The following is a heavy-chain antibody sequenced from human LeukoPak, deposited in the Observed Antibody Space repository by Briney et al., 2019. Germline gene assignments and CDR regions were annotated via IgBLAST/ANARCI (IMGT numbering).Heavy chain of an antibody. J-gene: IGHJ4*02. CDR2: IRSKAYGGTT. CDR1: GFTFGDYA. Sequence: PGRSLRLSCTASGFTFGDYAMSWFRQAPGKGLEWVGFIRSKAYGGTTEYAASVKGRFTISRDNAKNSLYLQMNSLRAEDTAVYYCASRGYSYGLVDWGQGTLVTVSS. V-gene: IGHV3-49*03. CDR3: ASRGYSYGLVD. D-gene: IGHD5-18*01.